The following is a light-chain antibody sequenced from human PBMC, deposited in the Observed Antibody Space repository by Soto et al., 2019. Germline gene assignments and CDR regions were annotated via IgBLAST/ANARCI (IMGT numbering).Light chain of an antibody. J-gene: IGLJ1*01. V-gene: IGLV1-51*01. CDR1: SSNIGSNY. CDR2: DNN. Sequence: QAVVTQPPSVSAAPGQKVIISCSGSSSNIGSNYVSWYQQLPGTAPKLLIYDNNKRPSGIPARFSGSKSGTSATLAIIGLQTGDESDYYCGTWDSGLSAGGVFGSGTKLTVL. CDR3: GTWDSGLSAGGV.